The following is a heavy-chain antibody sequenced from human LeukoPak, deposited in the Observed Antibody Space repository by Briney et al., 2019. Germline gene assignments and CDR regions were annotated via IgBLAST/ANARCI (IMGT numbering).Heavy chain of an antibody. Sequence: GGSLRLSCAASGFTVSSNYMSWVRQAPGKGLEWVSVIYSGGSTYYVDSVKGRFTISRDNSKNTLYLQMNSLRAEDTAVYYCASSGWPYYFDYWGQGTLVTVSS. CDR2: IYSGGST. J-gene: IGHJ4*02. CDR3: ASSGWPYYFDY. CDR1: GFTVSSNY. D-gene: IGHD6-19*01. V-gene: IGHV3-66*01.